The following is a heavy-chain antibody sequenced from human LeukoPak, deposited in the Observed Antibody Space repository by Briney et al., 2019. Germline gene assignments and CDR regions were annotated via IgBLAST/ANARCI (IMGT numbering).Heavy chain of an antibody. Sequence: GGSLRLSCVASGFTFSRFWMIWVRQAPGKGLEWVAMIKPDGSGEYYLDSVKGRFTISRDNAKNSLYLQMNSLRADDTAVYYCMTASRSSSWPPPTWGQGTLVTVSS. V-gene: IGHV3-7*01. CDR1: GFTFSRFW. CDR2: IKPDGSGE. CDR3: MTASRSSSWPPPT. D-gene: IGHD6-13*01. J-gene: IGHJ5*02.